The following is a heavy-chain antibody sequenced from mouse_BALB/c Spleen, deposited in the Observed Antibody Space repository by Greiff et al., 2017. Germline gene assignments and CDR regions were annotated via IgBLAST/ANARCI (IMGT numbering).Heavy chain of an antibody. CDR2: ISSGGST. CDR1: GFTFSSYA. J-gene: IGHJ3*01. Sequence: EVQLVESGGGLVKPGGSLKLSCAASGFTFSSYAMSWVRQTPEKRLEWVASISSGGSTYYPDSVKGRFTISRDNARNILYLQMSSLRSEDTAMYYCARDDYDWFAYWGQGTLVTVSA. CDR3: ARDDYDWFAY. V-gene: IGHV5-6-5*01. D-gene: IGHD2-4*01.